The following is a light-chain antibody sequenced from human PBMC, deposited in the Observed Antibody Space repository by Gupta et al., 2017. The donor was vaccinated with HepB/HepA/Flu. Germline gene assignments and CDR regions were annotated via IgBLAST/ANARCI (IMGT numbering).Light chain of an antibody. CDR3: QQYNSYST. Sequence: DIQMTQSPSTLSASVGDRVTITCRASQSISSWLAWYQQKPGKAPKLLIYKASSLESGVPSRFSGSGSGTEFTLTISSLQPDDFATYYCQQYNSYSTFGQGTTVEIK. J-gene: IGKJ1*01. CDR2: KAS. V-gene: IGKV1-5*03. CDR1: QSISSW.